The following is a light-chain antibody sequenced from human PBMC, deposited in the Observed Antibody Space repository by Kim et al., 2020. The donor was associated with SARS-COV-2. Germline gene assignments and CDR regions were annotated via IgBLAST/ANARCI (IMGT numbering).Light chain of an antibody. V-gene: IGKV3-11*01. Sequence: LSPGERATLSCRASQSVGTYLAWYQQKPGQAPRLLIYDASNRAAGIPVRFSGSGSATDFTLTISSLEPEDFAVYYCQQRSNWPLTFGGGTKVDIK. J-gene: IGKJ4*01. CDR2: DAS. CDR3: QQRSNWPLT. CDR1: QSVGTY.